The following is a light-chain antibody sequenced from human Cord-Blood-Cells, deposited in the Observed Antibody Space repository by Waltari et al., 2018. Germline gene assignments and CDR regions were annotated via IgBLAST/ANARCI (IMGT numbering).Light chain of an antibody. CDR3: CSYAGSYTYV. CDR1: SSDVGGYNY. V-gene: IGLV2-11*01. J-gene: IGLJ1*01. Sequence: QSALTQPRSVSGSPGQSVTISCTGTSSDVGGYNYVSWYQQHPGKAPKLMIYDVSNRPPGVPVRFSGSKSGNTASLTISGLQAEDEADYYCCSYAGSYTYVFGTGTKVTVL. CDR2: DVS.